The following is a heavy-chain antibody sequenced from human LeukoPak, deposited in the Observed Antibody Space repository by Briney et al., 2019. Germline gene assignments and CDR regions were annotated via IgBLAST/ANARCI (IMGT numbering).Heavy chain of an antibody. CDR2: ISSNGDST. CDR1: GFTFSDYY. J-gene: IGHJ6*02. CDR3: ARDRPGDV. Sequence: GGSLRLSCAASGFTFSDYYMSWIRQAPGKGLEYVSAISSNGDSTYYANFVKGRFIISRDNSKNTLYLQMGSLRPEDMAVYYCARDRPGDVWGQGTMVTVSS. V-gene: IGHV3-64*01.